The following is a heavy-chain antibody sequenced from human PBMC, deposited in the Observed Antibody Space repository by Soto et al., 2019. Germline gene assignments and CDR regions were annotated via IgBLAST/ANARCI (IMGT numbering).Heavy chain of an antibody. D-gene: IGHD3-22*01. J-gene: IGHJ4*02. V-gene: IGHV6-1*01. CDR1: GDSVSCDTAS. Sequence: QTLSLTCAISGDSVSCDTASWNLIRQSPSRGLEWLARTYYRSRWLFDYAASVKSRVMLNADSSQNQVSLQLNSVTPEDTADYYDSSGYLDYWGPGTLVTVSS. CDR2: TYYRSRWLF. CDR3: SSGYLDY.